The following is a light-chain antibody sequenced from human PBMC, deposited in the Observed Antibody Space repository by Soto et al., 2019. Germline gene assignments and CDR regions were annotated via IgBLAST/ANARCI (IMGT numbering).Light chain of an antibody. Sequence: EVVLTQSPATLSLSPGERATLSCRASQNVRTFLDWYQQKPGQAPRLLIYGASNRATGIPARFSGSGSGTDFTLTISSLEPEDFAVYYCQQYHNWPAFGQGTKVDIK. CDR1: QNVRTF. CDR2: GAS. V-gene: IGKV3-11*01. J-gene: IGKJ1*01. CDR3: QQYHNWPA.